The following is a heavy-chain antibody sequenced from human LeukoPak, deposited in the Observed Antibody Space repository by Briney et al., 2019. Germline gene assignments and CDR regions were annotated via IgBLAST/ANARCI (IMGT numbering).Heavy chain of an antibody. D-gene: IGHD1-20*01. Sequence: GGSLRLSCAASGFTFSSLWMHWVRQVPGEGLVWVSHINSDGTKSTYSDSVKGRFTISRDTAKNTVYLQMNSLRAEDTAVYYCASTFRITGTTYYYWGQGTLVTVSS. CDR1: GFTFSSLW. CDR2: INSDGTKS. V-gene: IGHV3-74*01. J-gene: IGHJ4*02. CDR3: ASTFRITGTTYYY.